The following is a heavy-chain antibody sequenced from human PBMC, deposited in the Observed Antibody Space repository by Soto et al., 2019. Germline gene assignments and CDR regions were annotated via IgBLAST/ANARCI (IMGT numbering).Heavy chain of an antibody. CDR2: IYYSGST. D-gene: IGHD1-20*01. J-gene: IGHJ5*02. V-gene: IGHV4-59*08. CDR3: ARRITTGSPGLDP. Sequence: SETLSLTCTVSGGSISSYYWSWIRQPPGKGLEWIGYIYYSGSTNYNPSLMSRVTISVDTSKNQFSLKLSSVTAADTAVYYCARRITTGSPGLDPWGGGTLVTVSS. CDR1: GGSISSYY.